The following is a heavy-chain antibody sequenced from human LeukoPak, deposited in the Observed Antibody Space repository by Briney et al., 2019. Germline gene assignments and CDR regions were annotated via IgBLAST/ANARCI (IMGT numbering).Heavy chain of an antibody. D-gene: IGHD3-3*01. J-gene: IGHJ6*03. Sequence: GGSLRLSCAASGFTFSGSAMHWVRQASGKGLEWVGRIRSKANSYATAYAASVKGRFTISRDDSKNTAYLQMNSLKTEDTAVYYCTRAYYDFWSDQYYYYYMDVWGKGTTVTVSS. CDR2: IRSKANSYAT. CDR1: GFTFSGSA. V-gene: IGHV3-73*01. CDR3: TRAYYDFWSDQYYYYYMDV.